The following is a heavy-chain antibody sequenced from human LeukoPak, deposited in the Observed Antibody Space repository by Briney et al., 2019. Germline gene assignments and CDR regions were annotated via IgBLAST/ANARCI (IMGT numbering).Heavy chain of an antibody. J-gene: IGHJ4*02. CDR2: INSDGSST. Sequence: PGGSLRLSCAASGFTFSSYWMHWVRQAPGKGLVWVSHINSDGSSTSYADSVKGRFTISRDNAKNTVYLQMNSLRAEDTAIYYCAKTISAPNIHYFDYWGQGALVTVSS. V-gene: IGHV3-74*01. CDR3: AKTISAPNIHYFDY. CDR1: GFTFSSYW. D-gene: IGHD6-6*01.